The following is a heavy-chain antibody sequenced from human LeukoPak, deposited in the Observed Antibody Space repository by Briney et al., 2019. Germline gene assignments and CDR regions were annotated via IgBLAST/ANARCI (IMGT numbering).Heavy chain of an antibody. CDR1: GYTFTSYY. CDR2: INPSSGST. CDR3: ARSRSSGWHDF. Sequence: ASVKVSCTASGYTFTSYYMHWVRQAPGQGLEWMGIINPSSGSTTFAQKFQGRVTMTRDASTSTVYLELSSLRSEDTAVYYCARSRSSGWHDFWGQGTLVIVSS. J-gene: IGHJ4*02. D-gene: IGHD6-19*01. V-gene: IGHV1-46*01.